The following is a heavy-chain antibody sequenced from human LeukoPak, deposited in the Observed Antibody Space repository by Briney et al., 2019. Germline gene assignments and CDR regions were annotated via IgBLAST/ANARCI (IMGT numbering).Heavy chain of an antibody. Sequence: PGGSLRLSCAASGFTFVDYAMHWVCQAPGKGLEWVSLISWDGGSTYYADSVKGRFTISRDNSKNSLYLQMNSLRAEDTALYYCAKGVSRYYDFWSGPIDYWGQGTLVTVSS. V-gene: IGHV3-43D*04. CDR2: ISWDGGST. CDR1: GFTFVDYA. CDR3: AKGVSRYYDFWSGPIDY. D-gene: IGHD3-3*01. J-gene: IGHJ4*02.